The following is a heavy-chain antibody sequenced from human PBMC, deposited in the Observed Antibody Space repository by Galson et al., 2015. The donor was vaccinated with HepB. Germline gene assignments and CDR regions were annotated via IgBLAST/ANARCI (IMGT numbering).Heavy chain of an antibody. CDR1: GGTFSSYA. D-gene: IGHD1-26*01. CDR2: IIPIFGTA. V-gene: IGHV1-69*06. CDR3: ARGRIVGATINYYYYYGMDV. Sequence: SVKVSCKASGGTFSSYAISWVRQAPGQGLEWMGGIIPIFGTANYAQKFQGRVTITADKSTSTAYMELSSLRSEDTAVYYCARGRIVGATINYYYYYGMDVWGQGTTVTVSS. J-gene: IGHJ6*02.